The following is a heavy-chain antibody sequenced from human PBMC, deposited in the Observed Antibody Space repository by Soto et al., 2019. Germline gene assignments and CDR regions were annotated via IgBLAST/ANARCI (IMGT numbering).Heavy chain of an antibody. J-gene: IGHJ4*02. V-gene: IGHV1-18*04. CDR3: ARVSYDFWSGYYARPPDY. CDR1: GYTFTSYG. D-gene: IGHD3-3*01. Sequence: ASVKVSCKASGYTFTSYGISWVRQAPGQGLEWMGWISAYNGNTNYAQKLQGRVTMTTGTSTSTAYMELRSLRSDDTAVYYCARVSYDFWSGYYARPPDYWGQGTLVTVS. CDR2: ISAYNGNT.